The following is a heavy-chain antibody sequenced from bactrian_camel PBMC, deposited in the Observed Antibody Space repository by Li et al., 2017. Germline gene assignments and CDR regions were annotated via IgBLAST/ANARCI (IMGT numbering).Heavy chain of an antibody. CDR1: GLTGDGFY. Sequence: HVQLVESGGGSVQAGGSVRLSCVTSGLTGDGFYVAWIRQAPGKEREWTTAIRADNNISHYHDSVKGRFAISQGSAENTVYLHMNSLKPEDTAMYYCAGSYSYFEDFIPRRTEAWQYWDQGTQVTVS. CDR2: IRADNNIS. D-gene: IGHD7*01. J-gene: IGHJ4*01. V-gene: IGHV3S1*01. CDR3: AGSYSYFEDFIPRRTEAWQY.